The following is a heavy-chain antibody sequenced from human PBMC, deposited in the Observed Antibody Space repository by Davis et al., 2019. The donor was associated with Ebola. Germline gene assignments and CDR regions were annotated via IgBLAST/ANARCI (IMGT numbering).Heavy chain of an antibody. CDR2: IIPIFGTA. V-gene: IGHV1-69*13. CDR3: ARDIPLYSGYGSMDI. CDR1: GYTFTSYA. Sequence: AASVKVSCKASGYTFTSYAISWVRQAPGQGLEWMGGIIPIFGTANYAQKFQGRVTITADESTSTAYMELSSLRSEDTAVYYCARDIPLYSGYGSMDIWGQGTTVTVSS. D-gene: IGHD5-12*01. J-gene: IGHJ6*02.